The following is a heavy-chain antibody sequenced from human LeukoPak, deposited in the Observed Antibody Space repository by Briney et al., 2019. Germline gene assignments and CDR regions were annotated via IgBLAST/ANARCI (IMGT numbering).Heavy chain of an antibody. J-gene: IGHJ6*02. V-gene: IGHV3-66*01. CDR3: GGGGYDMNV. CDR1: GFTVTGNY. Sequence: GGSLRLSCAASGFTVTGNYMSWVRQAPGKGLDWVSTIDSGTTTMYADSVKGRFTIFRDYSKNTLYLQMNSLRAEDTAVYYCGGGGYDMNVWGRGTTVYVSS. CDR2: IDSGTTT.